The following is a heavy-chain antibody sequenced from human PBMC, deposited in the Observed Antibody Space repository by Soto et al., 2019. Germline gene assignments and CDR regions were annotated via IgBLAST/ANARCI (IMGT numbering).Heavy chain of an antibody. D-gene: IGHD6-13*01. V-gene: IGHV3-11*01. CDR1: GFTFSDYY. Sequence: PGGSLRLSCAASGFTFSDYYMSWIRQAPGKGLEWVSYISNSGSTIYYADSVKGRFTISRDNAKNSLYLQINSLRAEDTAVYYCASSIAAAPWWFDTWGQGTLVTVSS. J-gene: IGHJ5*02. CDR3: ASSIAAAPWWFDT. CDR2: ISNSGSTI.